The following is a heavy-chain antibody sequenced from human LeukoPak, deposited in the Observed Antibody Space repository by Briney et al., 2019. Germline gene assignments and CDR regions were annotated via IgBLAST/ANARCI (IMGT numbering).Heavy chain of an antibody. Sequence: GGSLRLSCTASGFTFTNYAMHWVRQTPGKGLEWVALISSDGSKNIYADPVKGRFTVSRDNSKNTLYLQMNSLRAEDTAVYYCVKGLVQTTMSYSVDYWGQGALVTVSS. D-gene: IGHD1-1*01. CDR2: ISSDGSKN. CDR1: GFTFTNYA. CDR3: VKGLVQTTMSYSVDY. V-gene: IGHV3-30*18. J-gene: IGHJ4*02.